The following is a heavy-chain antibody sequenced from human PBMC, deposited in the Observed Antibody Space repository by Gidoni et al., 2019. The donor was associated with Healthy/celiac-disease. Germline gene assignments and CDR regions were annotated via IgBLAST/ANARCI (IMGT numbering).Heavy chain of an antibody. CDR3: ARGEQLELRV. CDR2: ISSSGSTI. CDR1: GFTFSSYE. D-gene: IGHD1-7*01. Sequence: EVQPVESGGGLLQPGGSLTLSCAASGFTFSSYEMNWVRQAPGKGLEWVSYISSSGSTIYYADSVKGRFTISRDNAKNSLYLQMNSLRAEDTAVYYCARGEQLELRVWGQGTLVTVSS. J-gene: IGHJ4*02. V-gene: IGHV3-48*03.